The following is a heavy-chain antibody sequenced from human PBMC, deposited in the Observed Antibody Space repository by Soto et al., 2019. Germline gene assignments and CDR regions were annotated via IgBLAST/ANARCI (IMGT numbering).Heavy chain of an antibody. CDR1: GGSISSYY. J-gene: IGHJ4*02. CDR2: IYYSGST. D-gene: IGHD3-22*01. Sequence: NPSETLSLTCTVSGGSISSYYWSWIRQPPGKGLEWIGYIYYSGSTNYNPSLKSRVTISVDTSKNQFSLKLSSVTAADTAVYYCAGTYYYDSSGYYQEDYWGQGTLVTVSS. V-gene: IGHV4-59*01. CDR3: AGTYYYDSSGYYQEDY.